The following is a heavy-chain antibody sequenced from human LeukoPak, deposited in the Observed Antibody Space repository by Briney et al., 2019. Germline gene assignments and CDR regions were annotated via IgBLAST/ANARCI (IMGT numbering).Heavy chain of an antibody. J-gene: IGHJ4*02. CDR3: ARASPQLVSR. CDR2: IYYSGST. D-gene: IGHD6-13*01. V-gene: IGHV4-39*07. CDR1: GGSISGSSYY. Sequence: SETLSLTCTVSGGSISGSSYYWGWIRQPPGKGLEWIGSIYYSGSTYYNPSLKSRVTISVDTSKNQFSLKLSSVTAADTAVYYCARASPQLVSRWGQGTLVTVSS.